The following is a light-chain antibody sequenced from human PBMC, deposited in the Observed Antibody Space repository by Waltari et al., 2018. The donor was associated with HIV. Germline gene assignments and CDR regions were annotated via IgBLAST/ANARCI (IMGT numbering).Light chain of an antibody. CDR2: TNF. V-gene: IGLV1-44*01. J-gene: IGLJ2*01. CDR1: DSNLGTNT. CDR3: SSWDDSLFGVA. Sequence: QSVLTQPPSASGTPGQTVTIPCSGSDSNLGTNTVNSYQPLPGRATKLLIYTNFQRPSGVPYRVSGSKSGTSASLAISGLQSEDEAIYYCSSWDDSLFGVAFGGGTKVTVL.